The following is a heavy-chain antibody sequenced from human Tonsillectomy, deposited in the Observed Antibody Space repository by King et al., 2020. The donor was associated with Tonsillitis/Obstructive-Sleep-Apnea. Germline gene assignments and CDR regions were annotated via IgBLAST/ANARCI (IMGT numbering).Heavy chain of an antibody. J-gene: IGHJ4*02. Sequence: VPLQESGPGLVKPSETLALTCTVSGASMSNYYWSWIRPAPGKRLAWIGYISYTGNTNYNPSLKSRVSISVDKSNDQFSLSLTSMTAADTAVYYCARVGSGWPKYRGPGILVTVSS. D-gene: IGHD6-19*01. CDR2: ISYTGNT. CDR1: GASMSNYY. CDR3: ARVGSGWPKY. V-gene: IGHV4-59*01.